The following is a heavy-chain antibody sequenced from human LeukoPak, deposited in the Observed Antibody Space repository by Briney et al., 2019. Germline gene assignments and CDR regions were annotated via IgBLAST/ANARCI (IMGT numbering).Heavy chain of an antibody. J-gene: IGHJ4*02. V-gene: IGHV4-34*01. CDR3: ARDGPRGFYYDSSGYYYDY. CDR1: RGSFSGYY. D-gene: IGHD3-22*01. Sequence: SETLSLTCAVYRGSFSGYYWSWIRQPPGKGLEWIGEIHHSGSTNYNPSLKSRVTISVDTSKHQFSLKLSSVTAADTAVYYCARDGPRGFYYDSSGYYYDYWGQGTLVTVSS. CDR2: IHHSGST.